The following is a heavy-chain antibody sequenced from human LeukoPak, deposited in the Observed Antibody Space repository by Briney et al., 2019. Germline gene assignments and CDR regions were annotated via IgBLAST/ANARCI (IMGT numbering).Heavy chain of an antibody. J-gene: IGHJ6*02. CDR1: GYTFTSYG. CDR3: ARDGSEQQLDYYYYGMDV. V-gene: IGHV1-18*03. CDR2: ISAYNGNT. Sequence: GASVKVSCKASGYTFTSYGISWVRQAPGQGLEWMGWISAYNGNTNYAQKLQGRVTMTTDTSTSTAYMGLRSLRSDDMAVYYCARDGSEQQLDYYYYGMDVWGQGTTVTVSS. D-gene: IGHD6-13*01.